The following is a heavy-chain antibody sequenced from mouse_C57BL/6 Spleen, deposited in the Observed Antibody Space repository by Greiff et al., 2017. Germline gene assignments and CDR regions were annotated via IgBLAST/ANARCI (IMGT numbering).Heavy chain of an antibody. J-gene: IGHJ3*01. CDR1: GYTFTSYW. D-gene: IGHD2-5*01. CDR3: ATYSTYEAWFAY. V-gene: IGHV1-64*01. Sequence: QVQLQQPGAELVKPGASVKLSCKASGYTFTSYWMHWVKQRPGQGLEWIGMIHPNSGSTNYNEKFKSKATLTVDKSSSTAYMQLSSLTSEDSAVYYCATYSTYEAWFAYWGHVALVSVSA. CDR2: IHPNSGST.